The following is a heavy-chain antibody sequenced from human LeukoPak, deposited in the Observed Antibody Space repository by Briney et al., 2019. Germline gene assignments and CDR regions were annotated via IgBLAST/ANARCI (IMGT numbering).Heavy chain of an antibody. Sequence: ASVKVSCKASGYTFNSYDITWVRQAPGQGLEWMGWISAYNGNTNYAQKFQGRVTITRNTSISTAYMELSSLRSEDTAVYYCARGRGIAAGVDYWGQGTLVTVSS. CDR3: ARGRGIAAGVDY. J-gene: IGHJ4*02. D-gene: IGHD6-25*01. CDR1: GYTFNSYD. CDR2: ISAYNGNT. V-gene: IGHV1-8*02.